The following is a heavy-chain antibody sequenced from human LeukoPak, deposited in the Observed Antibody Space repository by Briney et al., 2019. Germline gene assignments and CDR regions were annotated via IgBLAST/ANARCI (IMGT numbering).Heavy chain of an antibody. CDR2: IRFDGTRQ. CDR1: GFAFSTYG. J-gene: IGHJ4*02. Sequence: GGSLRLSRAASGFAFSTYGIHLVRQAPGKGLEWVAFIRFDGTRQDYADSVKGRFTISRDNSRNTLYLQMNSLRTEDTAMYYCAVGYSSGWYSPFDYWGQGILVTVSS. D-gene: IGHD6-19*01. V-gene: IGHV3-30*02. CDR3: AVGYSSGWYSPFDY.